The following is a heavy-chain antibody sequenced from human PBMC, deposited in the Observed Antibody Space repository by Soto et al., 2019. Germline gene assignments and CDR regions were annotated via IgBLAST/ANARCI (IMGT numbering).Heavy chain of an antibody. V-gene: IGHV3-11*01. D-gene: IGHD6-13*01. CDR1: GFTFSDYY. CDR2: ISSSGTTI. Sequence: GSLRLSCAASGFTFSDYYMSWIRQAPGKGLEWVSYISSSGTTIYYVDSVKGRFTISRDNAKNSLYLQMNSLRAEDTAVYYCARVRSSSWYVYWGQGTLVTVSS. CDR3: ARVRSSSWYVY. J-gene: IGHJ4*02.